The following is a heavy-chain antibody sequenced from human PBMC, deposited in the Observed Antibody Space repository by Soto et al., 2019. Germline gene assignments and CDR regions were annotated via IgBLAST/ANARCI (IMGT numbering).Heavy chain of an antibody. CDR1: GRSISSSNW. CDR3: ASAYSSSWYLPEY. V-gene: IGHV4-4*02. J-gene: IGHJ4*02. CDR2: IYHSGST. Sequence: SDTLSLTCAVSGRSISSSNWSRWVRHPPGKGLEWIGEIYHSGSTHYNPSPKSRVTISVDKSKNQFSLKLSSVTAADTAVYYCASAYSSSWYLPEYWGQGTLVTVSS. D-gene: IGHD6-13*01.